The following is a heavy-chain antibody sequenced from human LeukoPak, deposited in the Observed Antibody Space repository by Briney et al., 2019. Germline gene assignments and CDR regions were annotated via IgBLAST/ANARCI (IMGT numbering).Heavy chain of an antibody. CDR3: ARLGLGGSGYYPQAAFDI. D-gene: IGHD3-22*01. CDR2: IYHSGST. CDR1: GYSISSGYY. J-gene: IGHJ3*02. V-gene: IGHV4-38-2*01. Sequence: PSETLSLTCAVSGYSISSGYYWGWIRQPPGKGLEWIGSIYHSGSTYYNPSLKSRVTISVDTSKNQFSLKLSSVTAADTAVYFCARLGLGGSGYYPQAAFDIWGQGTMVTVSS.